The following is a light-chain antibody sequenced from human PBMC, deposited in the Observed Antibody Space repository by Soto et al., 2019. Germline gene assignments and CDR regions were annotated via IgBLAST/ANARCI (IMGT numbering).Light chain of an antibody. J-gene: IGLJ2*01. CDR3: SSYGGSNNFVV. V-gene: IGLV2-8*01. CDR1: SSDIGAYKY. Sequence: QSALTQPPSASGSPGQSVTISCSGTSSDIGAYKYVSWYQHHSGKVPRLIIYEVNKRPSGVPDRFSGSKSGNTASLIVSGLQAEDEADYDCSSYGGSNNFVVFGGGTKLTVL. CDR2: EVN.